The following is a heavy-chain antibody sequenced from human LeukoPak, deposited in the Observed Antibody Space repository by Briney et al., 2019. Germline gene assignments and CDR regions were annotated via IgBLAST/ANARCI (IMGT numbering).Heavy chain of an antibody. CDR2: INSDASST. CDR1: GFTFSSYW. Sequence: PGGSLRLSCAASGFTFSSYWMHWVRQAPGKGLVWVSRINSDASSTSYADSVKGRFTISRDNAKNTLYLQMNSLRAEDTAVYYCARVQGHLPNGLDVWGQGTMVTVSS. J-gene: IGHJ3*01. V-gene: IGHV3-74*01. D-gene: IGHD2-8*01. CDR3: ARVQGHLPNGLDV.